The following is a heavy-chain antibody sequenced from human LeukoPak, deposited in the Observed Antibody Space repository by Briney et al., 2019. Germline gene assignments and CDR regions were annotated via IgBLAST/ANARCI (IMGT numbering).Heavy chain of an antibody. CDR1: GFTFSSYA. J-gene: IGHJ4*02. CDR2: IGGSGVNT. CDR3: ARDIVGTSQFDY. V-gene: IGHV3-23*01. Sequence: GGSLRLSCAASGFTFSSYAMSWVRQAPGKGLERVSTIGGSGVNTFYSDSVKGRFTISRDKSKNTLYLQMNSLRAEDTAVYYCARDIVGTSQFDYWGQGTLVTASS. D-gene: IGHD1-26*01.